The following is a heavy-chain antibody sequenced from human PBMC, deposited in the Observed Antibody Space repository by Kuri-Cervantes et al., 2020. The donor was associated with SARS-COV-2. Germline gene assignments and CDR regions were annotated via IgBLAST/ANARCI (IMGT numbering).Heavy chain of an antibody. Sequence: ASVKVSCKASGYTSTSYDINWVRQATGQGLEWMGWMNPNSGNTGYAQKFQGRVTMTRNTSISTAYMELSSLRSEDTAVYYCATGYSSSWDTPPDYWGQGTLVTVSS. CDR2: MNPNSGNT. D-gene: IGHD6-13*01. V-gene: IGHV1-8*01. J-gene: IGHJ4*02. CDR3: ATGYSSSWDTPPDY. CDR1: GYTSTSYD.